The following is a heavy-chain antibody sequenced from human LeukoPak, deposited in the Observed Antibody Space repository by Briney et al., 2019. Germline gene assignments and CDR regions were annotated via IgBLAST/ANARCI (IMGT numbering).Heavy chain of an antibody. CDR3: ARDQIVEVTLFGY. D-gene: IGHD3-22*01. Sequence: GGSLRLSCAASGFTFSSYWMSWVRQAPGKGLEWVANIKQDGSEKYYVDSVKGRFAISRDNAKNSLYLQMNSLRAEDTAVYYCARDQIVEVTLFGYWGQGTLVTVSS. CDR1: GFTFSSYW. V-gene: IGHV3-7*04. J-gene: IGHJ4*02. CDR2: IKQDGSEK.